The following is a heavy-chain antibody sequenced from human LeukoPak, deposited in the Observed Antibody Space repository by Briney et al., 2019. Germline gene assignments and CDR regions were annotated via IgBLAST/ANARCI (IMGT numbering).Heavy chain of an antibody. Sequence: PSETLSLTCAVSGGSISSGAYSWSWIRQPPGKGLEWIGYIYHSGDTYYSPSLKSRVTVSIDRSKNQFSLRLSSVIAADTAIYYCARGGRHYFDFSPFDSWGQGTLVTVSS. D-gene: IGHD3-22*01. CDR1: GGSISSGAYS. V-gene: IGHV4-30-2*01. CDR3: ARGGRHYFDFSPFDS. CDR2: IYHSGDT. J-gene: IGHJ4*02.